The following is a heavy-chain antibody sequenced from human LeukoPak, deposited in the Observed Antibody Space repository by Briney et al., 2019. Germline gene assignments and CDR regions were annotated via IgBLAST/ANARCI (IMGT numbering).Heavy chain of an antibody. D-gene: IGHD5-18*01. CDR1: GFTFSSYS. Sequence: PGGSLRLSCAASGFTFSSYSMNWVRQAPGKGLEWVSSISSSSSYIYYADSVKGRFTISRDNAKNSLYLQMNSLRAEDTAVYCCARAPGRKNTAMVTNWGQGTLVTVSS. CDR2: ISSSSSYI. CDR3: ARAPGRKNTAMVTN. J-gene: IGHJ4*02. V-gene: IGHV3-21*01.